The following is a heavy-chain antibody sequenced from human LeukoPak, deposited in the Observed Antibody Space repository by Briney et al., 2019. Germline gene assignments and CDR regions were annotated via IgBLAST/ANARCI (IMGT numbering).Heavy chain of an antibody. CDR3: ARTQGVYYGGNSGAFDI. V-gene: IGHV1-3*01. J-gene: IGHJ3*02. D-gene: IGHD4-23*01. CDR1: GYTFTNYA. Sequence: ASVKVSCKASGYTFTNYAMHWVRQAPGQRPEWTGWINAGKGNTKYSQKFQGRVTITRDTSASTAYMEVSSLRSEDTAVYHCARTQGVYYGGNSGAFDIWGQGTVVTVSS. CDR2: INAGKGNT.